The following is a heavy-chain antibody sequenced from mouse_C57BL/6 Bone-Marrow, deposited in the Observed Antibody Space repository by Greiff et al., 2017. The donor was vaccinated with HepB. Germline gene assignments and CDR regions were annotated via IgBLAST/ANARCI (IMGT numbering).Heavy chain of an antibody. J-gene: IGHJ3*01. CDR2: IYPGSGST. D-gene: IGHD2-4*01. CDR1: GYTFTSYW. V-gene: IGHV1-55*01. Sequence: QVQLQQPGAELVKPGASVKMSCKASGYTFTSYWITWVKQRPGQGLEWIGDIYPGSGSTNYNEKFKSKATLTVDTSPSTAYMQLSSLTSEDSAVYYCARLRDYDTWFAYWGQGTLVTVSA. CDR3: ARLRDYDTWFAY.